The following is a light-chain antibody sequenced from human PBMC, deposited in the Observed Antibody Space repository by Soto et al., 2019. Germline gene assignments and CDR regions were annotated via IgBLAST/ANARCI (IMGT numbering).Light chain of an antibody. V-gene: IGKV3-20*01. Sequence: EIVLTQSPGTLSLSPGERVTLSCRASQSVNSNYLAWYQQKPGQVPRPLIYCSSIRAAGVPDRLSGSGSGTDFTLTISRMEHEDYSVYYCQQYGASPRTFGQGTKLEVK. CDR2: CSS. CDR3: QQYGASPRT. CDR1: QSVNSNY. J-gene: IGKJ2*02.